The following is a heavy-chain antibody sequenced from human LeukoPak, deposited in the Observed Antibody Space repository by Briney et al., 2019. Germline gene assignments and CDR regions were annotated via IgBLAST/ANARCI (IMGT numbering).Heavy chain of an antibody. CDR2: ISYDGSNK. V-gene: IGHV3-30*18. CDR1: GFTFSSYG. J-gene: IGHJ4*02. CDR3: AKGRPRIGYCSGGSCLYKGGY. Sequence: PGRSLRLSCAASGFTFSSYGMHWVRQAPVKGLEWVAVISYDGSNKYYADSVKGRFTISRDNSKNTLYLQMNSLRAEDTAVYYCAKGRPRIGYCSGGSCLYKGGYWGQGTLVTVSS. D-gene: IGHD2-15*01.